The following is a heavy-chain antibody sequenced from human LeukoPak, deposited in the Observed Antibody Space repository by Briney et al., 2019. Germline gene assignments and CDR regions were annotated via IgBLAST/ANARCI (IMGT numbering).Heavy chain of an antibody. Sequence: ASVKISCKVSGYTSTDYYMHWVQQAPGKGLEWMGLVDPEDGETIYAEKFQGRVTITADTSTDTAYMELSSLRSEDTAVYYCATGLMITFGEHQIDYWGQGTLVTVSS. V-gene: IGHV1-69-2*01. J-gene: IGHJ4*02. CDR2: VDPEDGET. CDR3: ATGLMITFGEHQIDY. CDR1: GYTSTDYY. D-gene: IGHD3-16*01.